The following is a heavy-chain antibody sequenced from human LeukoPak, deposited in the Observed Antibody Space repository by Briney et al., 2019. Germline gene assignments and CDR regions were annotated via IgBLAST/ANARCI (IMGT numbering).Heavy chain of an antibody. V-gene: IGHV4-34*01. Sequence: PSETLSLTCAVDGVSFSGYYWSWVRQPPGKGLEWVGEINHSGSTNYNPSVKSRVTISVDTAKNPFPLKLSCVSAADTAVYYCARRGYYCDSSGYYYWGQGTLVTVSS. D-gene: IGHD3-22*01. CDR3: ARRGYYCDSSGYYY. J-gene: IGHJ4*02. CDR2: INHSGST. CDR1: GVSFSGYY.